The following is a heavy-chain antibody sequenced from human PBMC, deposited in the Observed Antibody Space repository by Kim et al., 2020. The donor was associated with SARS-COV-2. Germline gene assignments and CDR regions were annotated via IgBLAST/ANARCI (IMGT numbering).Heavy chain of an antibody. CDR1: GYTFTKNA. Sequence: ASVKVSGKASGYTFTKNAIHWVRRAPGQRLESMGWINTDNGNTKYSQKFQGKVTITRDTSASTAYMELTSLTSEDTAVYFCARGISGGFDPWGQGTLVTVSS. J-gene: IGHJ5*02. V-gene: IGHV1-3*04. CDR3: ARGISGGFDP. CDR2: INTDNGNT. D-gene: IGHD2-15*01.